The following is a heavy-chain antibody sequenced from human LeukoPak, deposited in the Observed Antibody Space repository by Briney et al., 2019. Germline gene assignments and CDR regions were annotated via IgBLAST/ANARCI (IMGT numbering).Heavy chain of an antibody. CDR3: AGLRSTNDY. D-gene: IGHD4-17*01. V-gene: IGHV4-39*01. J-gene: IGHJ4*02. CDR2: IFYSGGT. CDR1: GGSISSSSHH. Sequence: SGTLSLTCTVSGGSISSSSHHWGWIRQPPGKGLEWIGSIFYSGGTFYNPSLKSRVTISVDTSKNQFSLKLRSVTAADTAMYYCAGLRSTNDYWGQGTLVTVSS.